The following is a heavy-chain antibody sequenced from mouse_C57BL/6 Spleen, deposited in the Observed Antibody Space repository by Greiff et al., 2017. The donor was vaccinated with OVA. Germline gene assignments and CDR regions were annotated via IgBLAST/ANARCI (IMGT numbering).Heavy chain of an antibody. CDR3: ARRDGYYAMDY. CDR2: INPNNGGT. CDR1: GYKFTDYY. J-gene: IGHJ4*01. Sequence: EVQLQQSGPELVKPGASVKISCKASGYKFTDYYMNWVKQSHGKSLEWIGDINPNNGGTSYNQKFKGKATLTVDKSSSTAYMELRSLTSEDSAVYYCARRDGYYAMDYWGQGTSVTVSS. D-gene: IGHD2-3*01. V-gene: IGHV1-26*01.